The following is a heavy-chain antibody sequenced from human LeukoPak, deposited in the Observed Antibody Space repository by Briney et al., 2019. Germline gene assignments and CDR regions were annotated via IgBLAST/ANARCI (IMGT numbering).Heavy chain of an antibody. D-gene: IGHD3-10*01. V-gene: IGHV1-69*05. CDR2: IIPVFGTA. J-gene: IGHJ5*02. Sequence: SVKVSCKASGGTFNSHVISSVRQAPGQGLQWMGGIIPVFGTANYAQKFQGRVTITTDESTTTAYMEMSSLRSEDTAVYYCARGDYYGSESSSHTKWFDPWGQGTLVPVSS. CDR1: GGTFNSHV. CDR3: ARGDYYGSESSSHTKWFDP.